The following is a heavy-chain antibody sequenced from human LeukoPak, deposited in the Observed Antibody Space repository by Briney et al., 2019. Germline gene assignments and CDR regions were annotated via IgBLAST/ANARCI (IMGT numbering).Heavy chain of an antibody. V-gene: IGHV3-7*01. Sequence: PGGSLRLSCAASGFTFINHWMTWIRQSPGKGLECVANINQDGSEKYYVDSVKGRFTISRDNARNSLYLQMDNLRAEDTGVYYCARDFYDGFALDYWGQGTLVTVSS. CDR3: ARDFYDGFALDY. CDR2: INQDGSEK. D-gene: IGHD2/OR15-2a*01. CDR1: GFTFINHW. J-gene: IGHJ4*02.